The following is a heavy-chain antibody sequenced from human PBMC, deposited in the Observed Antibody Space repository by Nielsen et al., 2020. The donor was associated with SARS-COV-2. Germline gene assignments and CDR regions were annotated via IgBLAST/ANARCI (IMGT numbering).Heavy chain of an antibody. D-gene: IGHD6-13*01. V-gene: IGHV3-11*01. CDR3: ARARPYSSSWPYIPYYYYGMDV. J-gene: IGHJ6*02. Sequence: RQAPGKGLEWVSYISSSGSTIYYADPVKGRFTISRDNAKNSLYLQMNSLRAEDTAVYYCARARPYSSSWPYIPYYYYGMDVWGQGTTVTVSS. CDR2: ISSSGSTI.